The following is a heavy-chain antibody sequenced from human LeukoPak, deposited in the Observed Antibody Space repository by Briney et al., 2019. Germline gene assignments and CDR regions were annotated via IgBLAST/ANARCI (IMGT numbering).Heavy chain of an antibody. CDR1: GYNFNNFY. J-gene: IGHJ4*02. CDR3: TRDDEVDLSVPWDY. D-gene: IGHD3-10*02. V-gene: IGHV1-2*02. CDR2: IKLHSGDT. Sequence: ASVKVSCKASGYNFNNFYMNWVRQAPGHGLEWMGWIKLHSGDTRYAQKFQGRVTMTWDTSITTAYLELSRLTSDDAAMYYCTRDDEVDLSVPWDYWGQGTQVTVTS.